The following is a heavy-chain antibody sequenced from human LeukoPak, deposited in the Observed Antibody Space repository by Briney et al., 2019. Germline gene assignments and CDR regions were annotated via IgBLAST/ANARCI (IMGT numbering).Heavy chain of an antibody. Sequence: GGSLRLSCVASGFTFTSYWMNWVRQAPGKGLEWVANIKQDGSEKNYADSVKGQFTISRDNAKNSLYLQMNSLRAEDTAISYCVGGSGYWGQGTLVTVSS. CDR3: VGGSGY. CDR2: IKQDGSEK. J-gene: IGHJ4*02. D-gene: IGHD5-12*01. CDR1: GFTFTSYW. V-gene: IGHV3-7*01.